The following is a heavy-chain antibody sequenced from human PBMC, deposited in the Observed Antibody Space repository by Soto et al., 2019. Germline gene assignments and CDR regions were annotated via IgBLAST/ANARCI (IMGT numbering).Heavy chain of an antibody. Sequence: SVKVSCKASGGTFSAYGFSWVRQAPGQGLEWVGGLIPIFATANYAQKFQGRVTITAGESTGTAYMELSSLRSDDTAVYYCARYCPGGSCYYQGGPLDIWGQGTTATVSS. D-gene: IGHD2-15*01. CDR3: ARYCPGGSCYYQGGPLDI. CDR1: GGTFSAYG. J-gene: IGHJ3*02. V-gene: IGHV1-69*13. CDR2: LIPIFATA.